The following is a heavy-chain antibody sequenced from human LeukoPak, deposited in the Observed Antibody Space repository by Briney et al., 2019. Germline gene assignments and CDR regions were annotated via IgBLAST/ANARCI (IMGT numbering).Heavy chain of an antibody. Sequence: GGSLRLSCAASGFTFSTYAMSWVRQAPGKGLEWVSAISSSGGSTYYADSVKGRFTISRDNSKNTLYLQMNSLRAEDTAVYYCAKDSRRSYYYYYYMDVWGKGTTVTVSS. J-gene: IGHJ6*03. V-gene: IGHV3-23*01. CDR3: AKDSRRSYYYYYYMDV. CDR2: ISSSGGST. CDR1: GFTFSTYA. D-gene: IGHD1-14*01.